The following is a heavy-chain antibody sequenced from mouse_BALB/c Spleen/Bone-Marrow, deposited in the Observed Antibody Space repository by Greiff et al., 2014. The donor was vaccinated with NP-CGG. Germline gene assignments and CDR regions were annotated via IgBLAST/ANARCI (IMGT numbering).Heavy chain of an antibody. Sequence: VQLQQSGPGLVAPSQGLSITCTVSGFSLTNYGVHWVRQPPGKGLEWLGVIWADGSTNYNSALMSRLSISKDNSKSQVFFKMNSRQTDDTAMYYCARITTATGAMDYWGQGTSVTVSS. CDR2: IWADGST. J-gene: IGHJ4*01. D-gene: IGHD1-2*01. V-gene: IGHV2-9*02. CDR1: GFSLTNYG. CDR3: ARITTATGAMDY.